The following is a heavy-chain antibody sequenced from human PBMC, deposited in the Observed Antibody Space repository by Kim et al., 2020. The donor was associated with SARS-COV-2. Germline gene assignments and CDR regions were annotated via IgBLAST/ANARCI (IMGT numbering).Heavy chain of an antibody. J-gene: IGHJ4*02. CDR3: AKGSGDYGAFDS. D-gene: IGHD2-21*02. V-gene: IGHV3-23*01. Sequence: YHADRGKGPFTISKGNAKNTLYLHMSSLRAEDTAVYYCAKGSGDYGAFDSWGQGTLVTVSS.